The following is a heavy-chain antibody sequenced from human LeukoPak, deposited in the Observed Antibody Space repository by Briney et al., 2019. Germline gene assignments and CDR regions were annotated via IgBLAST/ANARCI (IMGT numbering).Heavy chain of an antibody. CDR2: ISGSGVST. D-gene: IGHD1-7*01. V-gene: IGHV3-23*01. CDR3: AKDERNWNYNLASQTYD. CDR1: GFSFSSYA. Sequence: GGPLRLSCAASGFSFSSYAMSWVRQAPGKGLEWVSSISGSGVSTYYADSVKGRFTVSRDNSKSTLYLQMNSLRAEDTAVYYCAKDERNWNYNLASQTYDWGQGTLVTVSS. J-gene: IGHJ4*02.